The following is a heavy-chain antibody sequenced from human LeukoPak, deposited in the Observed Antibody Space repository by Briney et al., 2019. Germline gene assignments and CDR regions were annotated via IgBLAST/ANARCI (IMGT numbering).Heavy chain of an antibody. V-gene: IGHV3-23*01. CDR3: AKDRRGTTVTTLDAFDI. D-gene: IGHD4-11*01. CDR1: GFSFNNYA. J-gene: IGHJ3*02. Sequence: GGSLRLSCAASGFSFNNYAMNWVRQAPGKGLEWVSAIGSTGERTYYADSVKGRFTISRDNSKNTLYLQMNSLRAEDTAVYYCAKDRRGTTVTTLDAFDIWGQGTMVTVSS. CDR2: IGSTGERT.